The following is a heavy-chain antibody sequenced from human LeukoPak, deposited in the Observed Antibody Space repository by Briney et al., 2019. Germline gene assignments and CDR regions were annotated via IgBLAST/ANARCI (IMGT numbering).Heavy chain of an antibody. J-gene: IGHJ3*02. D-gene: IGHD5-18*01. CDR2: ISGSGGST. CDR3: ARARSSYGYGDAFDI. Sequence: GGSLRLSCAASGFTFSSYAMSWVRQAPGKGLEWVSAISGSGGSTYYADSVKGRFTISRDNSKNTLYLQMNSLRAEDTAVYYCARARSSYGYGDAFDIWGQGTMVTVSS. CDR1: GFTFSSYA. V-gene: IGHV3-23*01.